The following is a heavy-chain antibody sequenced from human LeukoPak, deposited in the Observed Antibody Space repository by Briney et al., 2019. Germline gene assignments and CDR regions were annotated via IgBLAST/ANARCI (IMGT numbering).Heavy chain of an antibody. CDR1: GGSLNSRSYY. Sequence: SETLSLTCTVSGGSLNSRSYYWGWIRQPPGKGLEWIGNIYYSGSTYYNPSLKSRVTISVDTSKNQFSLRLSSVTAADTAVYYCARTSGWYWEVDYWGQGTLVTVSS. CDR2: IYYSGST. J-gene: IGHJ4*02. D-gene: IGHD6-19*01. CDR3: ARTSGWYWEVDY. V-gene: IGHV4-39*07.